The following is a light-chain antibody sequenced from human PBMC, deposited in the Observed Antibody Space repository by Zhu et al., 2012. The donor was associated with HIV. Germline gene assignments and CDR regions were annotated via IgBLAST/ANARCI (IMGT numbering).Light chain of an antibody. CDR1: QSVSTN. V-gene: IGKV3-15*01. CDR3: QEYYDWPLYA. CDR2: GAS. Sequence: EVVLTQSPATLSVSPGERATLSCRASQSVSTNLAWYQQKPGQAPRLLIFGASTRATGIPARFTGSGSGTEFTLTITSVQSEDFAVYHCQEYYDWPLYAFGQGSKLETK. J-gene: IGKJ2*01.